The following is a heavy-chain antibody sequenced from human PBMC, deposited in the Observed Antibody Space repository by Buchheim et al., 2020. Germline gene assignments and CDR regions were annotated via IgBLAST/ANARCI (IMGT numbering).Heavy chain of an antibody. J-gene: IGHJ4*02. CDR2: IYYSGST. Sequence: QVQLQESGPGLVKPSQTLSLTCTVSGGPISSGDYYWSWIRQPPGKGLEWIGYIYYSGSTYYNPSLKSRVNISVDTSKNQLSLKLSSVTAADTAVYYCARDVVVRPAGVLGGGYWGQGTL. D-gene: IGHD2-15*01. V-gene: IGHV4-30-4*01. CDR1: GGPISSGDYY. CDR3: ARDVVVRPAGVLGGGY.